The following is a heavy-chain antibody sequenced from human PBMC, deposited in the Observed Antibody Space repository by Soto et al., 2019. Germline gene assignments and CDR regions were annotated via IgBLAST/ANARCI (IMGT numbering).Heavy chain of an antibody. CDR1: GFTFSTYS. CDR2: ISSSSSVI. Sequence: GGSLRLSCAVSGFTFSTYSMTWVRQAPGKGLEWVSYISSSSSVIYYADSVKGRITVSRDNAKNSLFLQMHSLRADDTAVYYCARYLIIPRAFDIWGQGTTVTVSS. V-gene: IGHV3-48*04. D-gene: IGHD2-21*01. J-gene: IGHJ3*02. CDR3: ARYLIIPRAFDI.